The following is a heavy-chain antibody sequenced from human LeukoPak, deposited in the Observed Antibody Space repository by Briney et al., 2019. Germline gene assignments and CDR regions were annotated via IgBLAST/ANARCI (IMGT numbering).Heavy chain of an antibody. V-gene: IGHV3-30*03. CDR1: GFTFSSYG. CDR3: VREVGAPGSFQH. CDR2: ISYDGSNK. J-gene: IGHJ1*01. Sequence: GGSLRLSCAASGFTFSSYGMHWVRQAPGKGLEWVAVISYDGSNKYYADSVKGRFTISRDNSKNTLYLQMNSLRAEDTAVYYCVREVGAPGSFQHWGQGAPVTVSS. D-gene: IGHD1-26*01.